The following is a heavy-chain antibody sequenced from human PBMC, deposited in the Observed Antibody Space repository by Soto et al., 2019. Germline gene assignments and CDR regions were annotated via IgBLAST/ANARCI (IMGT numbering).Heavy chain of an antibody. D-gene: IGHD2-8*01. J-gene: IGHJ5*02. V-gene: IGHV3-7*01. CDR1: GFTFSSYW. CDR3: ARDLGYCTNGVCKLGWFDP. Sequence: GGSLRLSCAASGFTFSSYWMSWVRQAPGKGLEWVANIKQDGSEKYYVDSVKGRFTISRDNAKNSLYLQMNSLRAEDTAVYYCARDLGYCTNGVCKLGWFDPCGQGTLVTVSS. CDR2: IKQDGSEK.